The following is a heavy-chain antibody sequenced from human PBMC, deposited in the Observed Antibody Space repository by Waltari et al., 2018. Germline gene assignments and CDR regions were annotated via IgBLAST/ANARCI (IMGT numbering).Heavy chain of an antibody. D-gene: IGHD4-4*01. Sequence: EMQLVSSGPEMNKFGESLTISCTGSGYRFTNFLIGWVRQAPGKGLEWMNMIYPGDSETRQNPSFQGHVTISVDRSVNTAYLHWSSLKASDSATYYCLRHGSNEGSDPFALWGQGTLITVSS. V-gene: IGHV5-51*01. CDR2: IYPGDSET. J-gene: IGHJ1*01. CDR1: GYRFTNFL. CDR3: LRHGSNEGSDPFAL.